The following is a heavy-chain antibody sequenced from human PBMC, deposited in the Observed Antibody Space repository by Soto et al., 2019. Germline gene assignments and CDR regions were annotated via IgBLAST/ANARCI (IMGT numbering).Heavy chain of an antibody. Sequence: GGSLRLSCAASGFTLSSYLMSWIRQVPGKGLEWVANTKGDGSEMYLIDSVAGRFTISRDNARNTVSLQMNNLRVEDTALYYCVRDGRGGWHFDSWGQRTMITF. J-gene: IGHJ4*02. D-gene: IGHD6-19*01. CDR2: TKGDGSEM. CDR1: GFTLSSYL. CDR3: VRDGRGGWHFDS. V-gene: IGHV3-7*01.